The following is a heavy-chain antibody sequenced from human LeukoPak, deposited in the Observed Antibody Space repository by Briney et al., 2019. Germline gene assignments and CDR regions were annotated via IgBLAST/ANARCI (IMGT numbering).Heavy chain of an antibody. D-gene: IGHD3-10*01. Sequence: PSETLSLTCTVSGYSISSGYYWGWIRQPPGKGLEWIGSIYHSGNTYYKPSLKSRVTISVDTSKNQFSLKLSSVTAADTAVYYCARTYSGSSGVFEYWGQGTLVTVSS. CDR1: GYSISSGYY. V-gene: IGHV4-38-2*02. J-gene: IGHJ4*02. CDR2: IYHSGNT. CDR3: ARTYSGSSGVFEY.